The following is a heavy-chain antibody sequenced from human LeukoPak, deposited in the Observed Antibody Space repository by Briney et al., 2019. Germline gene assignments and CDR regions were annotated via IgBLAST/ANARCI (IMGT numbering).Heavy chain of an antibody. CDR1: GFAFSTYE. D-gene: IGHD4-17*01. CDR2: ISSSGSTI. Sequence: GGSLRLSCAASGFAFSTYEMNWVRQAPGKGLEWVSYISSSGSTIYYADSVKGRFTISRDNAKNSLYLQMNSLRAEDTAVYYCARDDYGDNDWGQGTLVTVSS. J-gene: IGHJ4*02. V-gene: IGHV3-48*03. CDR3: ARDDYGDND.